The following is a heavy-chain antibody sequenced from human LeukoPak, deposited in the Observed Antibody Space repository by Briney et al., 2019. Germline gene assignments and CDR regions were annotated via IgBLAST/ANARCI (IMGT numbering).Heavy chain of an antibody. CDR1: GYPFTKFY. V-gene: IGHV1-46*01. D-gene: IGHD6-19*01. CDR2: MSPNGDST. J-gene: IGHJ5*02. Sequence: ASVKVSCKASGYPFTKFYTHWVRQAPGHGLEWMGLMSPNGDSTLYSQKFQGRVTMTRDTSTSTDYMELSSLRSEDTAVYYCARDNSDTVKGECSGACYWWFDPWGQGTLVTVSS. CDR3: ARDNSDTVKGECSGACYWWFDP.